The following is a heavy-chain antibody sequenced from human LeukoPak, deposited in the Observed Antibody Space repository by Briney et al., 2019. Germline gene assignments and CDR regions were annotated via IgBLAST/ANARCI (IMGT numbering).Heavy chain of an antibody. Sequence: GSLRLSCAASGFTFSTYAMSWIRQPPGKGLEWIGEINHSGSTNYNPSLKSRVTISVDTSKNQFSLKLSSVTAADTAVYYCARVPTVTHYFDYWGQGTLVTVSS. CDR1: GFTFSTYA. D-gene: IGHD4-17*01. V-gene: IGHV4-34*01. CDR3: ARVPTVTHYFDY. CDR2: INHSGST. J-gene: IGHJ4*02.